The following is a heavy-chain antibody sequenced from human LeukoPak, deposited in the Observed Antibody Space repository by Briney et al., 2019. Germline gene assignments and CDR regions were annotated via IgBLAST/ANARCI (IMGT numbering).Heavy chain of an antibody. J-gene: IGHJ4*02. CDR1: GFTVTNNY. CDR2: IYSDGGT. V-gene: IGHV3-53*01. D-gene: IGHD3-22*01. Sequence: GGSLRLSCAVSGFTVTNNYMSWVRQAPGKGLEYVSVIYSDGGTFYSGSVKGRFTISRDYSKNTLYLQMNSLRADDTAVYYCARDSNGPAFWGQGTLVTVSS. CDR3: ARDSNGPAF.